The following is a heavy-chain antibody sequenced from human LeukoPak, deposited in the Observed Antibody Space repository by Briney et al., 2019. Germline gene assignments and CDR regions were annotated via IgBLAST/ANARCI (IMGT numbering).Heavy chain of an antibody. D-gene: IGHD2-15*01. CDR2: ISGSGGST. V-gene: IGHV3-23*01. Sequence: GGSLRLSCAASGFTFSSYAMSWVRQAPGKGLGWVSAISGSGGSTYYADSVKGRFTISRDNSKNTLYLQMNSLRAEDTAVYYCAKVLHYFSASGILDYWGQGTLVTVSS. CDR3: AKVLHYFSASGILDY. J-gene: IGHJ4*02. CDR1: GFTFSSYA.